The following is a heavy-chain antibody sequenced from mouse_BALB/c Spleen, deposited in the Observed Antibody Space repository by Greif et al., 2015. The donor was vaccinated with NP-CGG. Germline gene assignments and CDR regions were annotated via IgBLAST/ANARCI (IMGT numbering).Heavy chain of an antibody. D-gene: IGHD1-1*01. V-gene: IGHV1S130*01. CDR3: APRPRRYFFGWYFDV. Sequence: VQLQQSGSVLARPGASVKLSCKASGYTFTSSWMHWAKQRPGQGLEWIGEIHPNSGNTNYNEKFKGKATLTVDTSSSTAYVDLSSLTSEDSAVYYCAPRPRRYFFGWYFDVWGAGTTVTVSS. J-gene: IGHJ1*01. CDR2: IHPNSGNT. CDR1: GYTFTSSW.